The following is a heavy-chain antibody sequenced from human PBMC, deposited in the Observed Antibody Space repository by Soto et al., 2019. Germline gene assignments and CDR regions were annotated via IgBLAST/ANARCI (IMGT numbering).Heavy chain of an antibody. CDR1: GFTFSNYW. V-gene: IGHV3-7*01. CDR3: GRTGFLDY. CDR2: IKQDGSAE. Sequence: PGGSLRLSCPASGFTFSNYWMTWVRQAPGKGLEWVASIKQDGSAEYNVDSVKGRFIISRDNAKSSVYLRMTSLTAEDTAVYYCGRTGFLDYWGQGTQVTVSS. J-gene: IGHJ4*02. D-gene: IGHD3-10*01.